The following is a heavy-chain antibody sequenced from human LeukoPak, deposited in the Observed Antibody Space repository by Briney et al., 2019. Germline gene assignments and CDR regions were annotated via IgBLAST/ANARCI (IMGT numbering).Heavy chain of an antibody. CDR1: GGSFSGYY. CDR3: ARTVLRFLEWLASSRDNWFDP. V-gene: IGHV4-34*09. CDR2: IYYSGST. J-gene: IGHJ5*02. D-gene: IGHD3-3*01. Sequence: SETLSLTCAVYGGSFSGYYWSWIRQPPGKGLEWIGYIYYSGSTYYNPSLKSRVTISVDTSKNQFSLKLSSVTAADTAVYYCARTVLRFLEWLASSRDNWFDPWGQGTLVTVSS.